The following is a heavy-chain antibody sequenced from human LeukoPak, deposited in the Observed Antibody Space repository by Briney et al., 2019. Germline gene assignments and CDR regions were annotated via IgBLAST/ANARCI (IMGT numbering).Heavy chain of an antibody. CDR1: GFTFSSYA. Sequence: GGSLRLSCAASGFTFSSYAMSWVRQAPGKGLEWVSGISGSGGSTYYADSVKGRFTISRDSSKNTLYLQMNSLRADDTAVYYCARDKTTVVTPYDYWGQGTLVTVSS. CDR2: ISGSGGST. D-gene: IGHD4-23*01. CDR3: ARDKTTVVTPYDY. J-gene: IGHJ4*02. V-gene: IGHV3-23*01.